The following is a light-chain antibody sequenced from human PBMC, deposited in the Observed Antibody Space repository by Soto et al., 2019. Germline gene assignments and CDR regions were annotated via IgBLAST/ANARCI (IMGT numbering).Light chain of an antibody. V-gene: IGLV2-14*01. CDR1: SSNVGGYNY. CDR2: EVS. J-gene: IGLJ2*01. CDR3: NSYNSGSKAVV. Sequence: QSALTQPPSVSGAPGQSITISCTGTSSNVGGYNYVSWYQQHPGKAPKLLIYEVSDRPSGVSHRLSGSKSGNTASLTISGLQAEDEGHYYCNSYNSGSKAVVFGGGTKLTVL.